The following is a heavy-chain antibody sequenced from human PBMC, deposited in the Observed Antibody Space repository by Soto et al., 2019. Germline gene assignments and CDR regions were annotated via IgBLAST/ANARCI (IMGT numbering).Heavy chain of an antibody. CDR1: GGSISSYY. V-gene: IGHV4-4*07. J-gene: IGHJ5*02. Sequence: SETLSLTCTVSGGSISSYYWSWIRQPAGKGLEWIGRIYTSGSTNYNPSLKSRVTMSVDTSKNQFSLKLSSVTAADTAVYYCAREVSSSSWYDRNWFDPWGQGTLVTVSS. D-gene: IGHD6-13*01. CDR3: AREVSSSSWYDRNWFDP. CDR2: IYTSGST.